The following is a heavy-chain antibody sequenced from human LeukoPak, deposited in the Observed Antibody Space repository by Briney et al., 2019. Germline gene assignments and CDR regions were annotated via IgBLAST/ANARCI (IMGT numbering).Heavy chain of an antibody. V-gene: IGHV1-18*01. CDR2: ISGNNDNP. Sequence: ASVWVSCKASGYTFSNFGISWVRQAPGQGLEWMGWISGNNDNPNYGQKFQGRLTVTTDSSTSTAYMELRNLRSDDTAVYYCARDGTSTDDYWGQATMVGDSS. J-gene: IGHJ4*02. CDR3: ARDGTSTDDY. CDR1: GYTFSNFG. D-gene: IGHD2-2*01.